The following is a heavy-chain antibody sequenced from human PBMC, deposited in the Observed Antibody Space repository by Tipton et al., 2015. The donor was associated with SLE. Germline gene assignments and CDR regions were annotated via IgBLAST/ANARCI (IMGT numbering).Heavy chain of an antibody. Sequence: TLSLTCTVSGGSISGYYWSWIRQPAGKGLEWIGRIYTSGSTNYNPSLKSRVTMSVDTSKNQFSLRLSSVTAADTAVYYCARGGPYYFFDYWGQGTLVTVSS. CDR1: GGSISGYY. CDR2: IYTSGST. V-gene: IGHV4-4*07. J-gene: IGHJ4*02. D-gene: IGHD2-15*01. CDR3: ARGGPYYFFDY.